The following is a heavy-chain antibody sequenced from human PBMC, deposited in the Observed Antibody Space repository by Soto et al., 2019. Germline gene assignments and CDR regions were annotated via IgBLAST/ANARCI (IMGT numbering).Heavy chain of an antibody. CDR2: IIPIFGTA. V-gene: IGHV1-69*19. CDR3: ARRADIVVVTAPHDAFEI. CDR1: GGTFSSYA. J-gene: IGHJ3*02. D-gene: IGHD2-21*02. Sequence: QVQLVQSGAEVKKPGSSVKVSCKASGGTFSSYAISWVRQAPGQGLEWMGGIIPIFGTANYAQKFQGRVTITANEAASTAYMELSSLRSEDTAVYYSARRADIVVVTAPHDAFEIWGQGTMVTVSS.